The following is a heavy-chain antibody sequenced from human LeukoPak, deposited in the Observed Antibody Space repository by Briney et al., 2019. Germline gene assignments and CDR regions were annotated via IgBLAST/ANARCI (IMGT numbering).Heavy chain of an antibody. CDR2: IYYSGST. Sequence: PSETLSLTCTVPGGSINSYYWSWIRQPPGKGLEWVGYIYYSGSTNYKPSLKRRVTISVDTSKNQFSLKVSSVTAADTAVYYCASSRSSSGWSLIDYWGQGALVTVSS. D-gene: IGHD6-19*01. CDR1: GGSINSYY. CDR3: ASSRSSSGWSLIDY. J-gene: IGHJ4*02. V-gene: IGHV4-59*01.